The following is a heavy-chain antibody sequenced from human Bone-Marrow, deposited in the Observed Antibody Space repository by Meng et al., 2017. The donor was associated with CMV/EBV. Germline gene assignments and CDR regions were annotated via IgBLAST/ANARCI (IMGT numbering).Heavy chain of an antibody. CDR3: ATLEIALGGGYYGMDV. V-gene: IGHV3-30*04. CDR2: ISYDGSNK. J-gene: IGHJ6*02. CDR1: GFTFSSYA. D-gene: IGHD1-1*01. Sequence: GGSLRLSCAASGFTFSSYAMHWVRQAPGKGLEWVAVISYDGSNKYYADSVKGRFTISRDNSKNTLYLQMNSLRAEDTAVYYCATLEIALGGGYYGMDVWGQGTTVTVSS.